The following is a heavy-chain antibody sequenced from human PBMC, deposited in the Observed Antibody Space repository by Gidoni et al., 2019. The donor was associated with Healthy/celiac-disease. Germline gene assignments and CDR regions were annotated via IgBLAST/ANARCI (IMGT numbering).Heavy chain of an antibody. CDR3: ARGRICSGGSCYSHYYYYYMDV. V-gene: IGHV1-69*04. Sequence: QVQLVQSGAEVKKPGSSVQVSCKASGGTFSSYAISWVRQAPGQGLEWMGRIIPILGIANYAQKFQGRVTITADKSTSTAYMELSSLRSEDTAVYYCARGRICSGGSCYSHYYYYYMDVWGKGTTVTVSS. J-gene: IGHJ6*03. CDR1: GGTFSSYA. D-gene: IGHD2-15*01. CDR2: IIPILGIA.